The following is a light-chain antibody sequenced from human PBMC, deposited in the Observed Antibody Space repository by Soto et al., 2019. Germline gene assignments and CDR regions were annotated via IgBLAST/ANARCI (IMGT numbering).Light chain of an antibody. Sequence: QSALTQPPSASGSPGQSVTISCTGTGSDVGGYNYVSWYQQHPGKAPNLVIFDVSRRPSGVPDRFSGSKSGNTASLTVSGLQAEDEAYYCCGSFAASNNLLFGRGTQLTVL. CDR2: DVS. CDR1: GSDVGGYNY. V-gene: IGLV2-8*01. CDR3: GSFAASNNLL. J-gene: IGLJ2*01.